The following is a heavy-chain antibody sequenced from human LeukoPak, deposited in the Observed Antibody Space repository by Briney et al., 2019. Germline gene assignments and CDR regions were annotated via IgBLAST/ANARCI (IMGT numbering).Heavy chain of an antibody. CDR2: ISGSGGST. CDR1: GFTFSSYA. CDR3: AKDLLVFGGIDY. Sequence: PAGCLRLSCAASGFTFSSYAMSWVRQAPGKGLEWVSDISGSGGSTYYADSVKGRFTISRDNSKNTLYLQMNRLRAEDTAVYYCAKDLLVFGGIDYWGQGTLVTVSS. V-gene: IGHV3-23*01. J-gene: IGHJ4*02. D-gene: IGHD3-16*01.